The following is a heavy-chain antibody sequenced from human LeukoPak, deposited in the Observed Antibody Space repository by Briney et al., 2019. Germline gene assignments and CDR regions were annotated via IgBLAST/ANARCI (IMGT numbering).Heavy chain of an antibody. CDR1: GFTFSSYS. J-gene: IGHJ3*02. Sequence: GGSLRLSCAASGFTFSSYSMNWVRQAPGKGLEWVSSLSSSSSYIYYADSVKGRFTISRDNAKNSLYLQMNSLRAEDTAVYYCASPLRLGTPGAFDIWGQGTMVTVSS. CDR3: ASPLRLGTPGAFDI. V-gene: IGHV3-21*01. D-gene: IGHD3-16*01. CDR2: LSSSSSYI.